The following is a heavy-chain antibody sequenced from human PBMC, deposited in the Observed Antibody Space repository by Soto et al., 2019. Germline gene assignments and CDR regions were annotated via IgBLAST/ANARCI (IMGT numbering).Heavy chain of an antibody. CDR3: ARGATSPRY. Sequence: EVQLLESGGGLVQPGGSLRLSCAASGFTFSSYGMSWVRQAPGKGLEWVSAISSSGGSAYYADSVKGRFTISRDNSKNTLYPQMNSLRAEDTAVYYCARGATSPRYWGQGTLVTVSS. CDR2: ISSSGGSA. J-gene: IGHJ4*02. V-gene: IGHV3-23*01. CDR1: GFTFSSYG.